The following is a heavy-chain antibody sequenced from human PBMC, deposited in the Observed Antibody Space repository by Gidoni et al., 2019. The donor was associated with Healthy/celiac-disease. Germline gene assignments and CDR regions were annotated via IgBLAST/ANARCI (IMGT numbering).Heavy chain of an antibody. Sequence: EVQLLESGGGLGQSGGSLRLSPADPGFTFRSYAMSWVRQAPGKGLEWVSAISGSGGSTYYADSVKGRFTISRDNSKNTLYLQMNSLRAEDTAVYYCAKDLEVVVVSPFDYWGQGTLVTVSS. CDR1: GFTFRSYA. D-gene: IGHD2-15*01. CDR2: ISGSGGST. CDR3: AKDLEVVVVSPFDY. J-gene: IGHJ4*02. V-gene: IGHV3-23*01.